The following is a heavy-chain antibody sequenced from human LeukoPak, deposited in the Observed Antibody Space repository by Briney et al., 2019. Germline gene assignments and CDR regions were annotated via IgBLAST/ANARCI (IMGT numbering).Heavy chain of an antibody. CDR3: ARDLGTGFSSKYFDY. Sequence: GASVKVSCKCSGYTFTSYGFSWVRQPPAQGLEWMGWISANNGNTNYAQKLQDRITMTTDTATITADMELRSLRSDDTAVYYCARDLGTGFSSKYFDYWGQGTLVSVSS. CDR2: ISANNGNT. J-gene: IGHJ4*02. CDR1: GYTFTSYG. V-gene: IGHV1-18*01. D-gene: IGHD5-18*01.